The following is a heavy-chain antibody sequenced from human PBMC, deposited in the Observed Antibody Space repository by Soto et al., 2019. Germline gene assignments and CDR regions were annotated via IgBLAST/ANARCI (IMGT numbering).Heavy chain of an antibody. V-gene: IGHV3-21*01. CDR3: ARGVPGSSRKSVEHFLH. J-gene: IGHJ1*01. Sequence: LRLSCAASGFLFGDYDMNWVRQAPGKGLEWVSSVSGSQTYIYYADSIKGRFTISRDNARNSLYLQMNSLSADDTAVYYCARGVPGSSRKSVEHFLHWGQGTLVTVS. CDR1: GFLFGDYD. CDR2: VSGSQTYI.